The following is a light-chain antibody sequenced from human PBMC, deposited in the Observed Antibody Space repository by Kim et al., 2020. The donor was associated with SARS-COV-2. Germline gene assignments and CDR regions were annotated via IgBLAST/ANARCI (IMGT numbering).Light chain of an antibody. CDR2: GIN. Sequence: ALGQSIRIACQGDSLRTYYPTWYQQKPGQAPILVIYGINNRPSGIPDRFSGSSSGDTASLTISGAQAEDEADYYCYSRDSSGDRLVFGGGTKVTVL. CDR1: SLRTYY. V-gene: IGLV3-19*01. J-gene: IGLJ3*02. CDR3: YSRDSSGDRLV.